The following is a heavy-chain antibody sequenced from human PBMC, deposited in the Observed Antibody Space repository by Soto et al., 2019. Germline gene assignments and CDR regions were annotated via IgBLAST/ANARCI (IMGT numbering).Heavy chain of an antibody. CDR2: TYYRSKWYN. CDR1: GDSGSSNSAA. J-gene: IGHJ6*02. Sequence: QSLSLTFAISGDSGSSNSAACNLIRHSPSRGLEWLGRTYYRSKWYNDYAVSVKSRITINPDTSKNQFSLQLNSVTPEDTAVYYCARDRHLYDYYYYYGMDVWGQGTTVTVSS. CDR3: ARDRHLYDYYYYYGMDV. V-gene: IGHV6-1*01. D-gene: IGHD3-16*01.